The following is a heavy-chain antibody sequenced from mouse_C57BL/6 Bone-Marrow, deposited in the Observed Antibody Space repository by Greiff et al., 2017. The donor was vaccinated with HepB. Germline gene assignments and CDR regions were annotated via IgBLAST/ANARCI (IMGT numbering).Heavy chain of an antibody. CDR2: LYPGDGDT. CDR1: GSAFRSYW. V-gene: IGHV1-80*01. CDR3: APGFDY. Sequence: QVQLQQSGAELVKPGASVTISCKASGSAFRSYWVNWVNRRPGKGLELIGQLYPGDGDTNYNGKFKGKATLTADKSSSTAYMQLSSLTSEDSAVYFCAPGFDYWGQGTTLTVSS. J-gene: IGHJ2*01.